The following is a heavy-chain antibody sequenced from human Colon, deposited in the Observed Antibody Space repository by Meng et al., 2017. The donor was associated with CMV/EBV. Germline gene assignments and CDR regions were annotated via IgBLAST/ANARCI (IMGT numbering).Heavy chain of an antibody. CDR3: AGGGSGHIDY. V-gene: IGHV3-74*03. CDR2: IKPDGSYT. Sequence: LSCEASGLTLSSNWMHWVRQAPGKGLVWVSRIKPDGSYTTYADSVQGRFTISRDNAKNTLYLQMNSLRVEDTAVYYCAGGGSGHIDYWGQGTLVTVSS. CDR1: GLTLSSNW. J-gene: IGHJ4*02. D-gene: IGHD3-16*01.